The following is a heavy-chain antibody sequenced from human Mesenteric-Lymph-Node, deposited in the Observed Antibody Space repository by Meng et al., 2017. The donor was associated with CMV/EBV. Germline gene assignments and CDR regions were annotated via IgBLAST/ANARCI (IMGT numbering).Heavy chain of an antibody. CDR2: VNSDGTST. V-gene: IGHV3-74*01. CDR1: GFTFSSYW. D-gene: IGHD6-13*01. Sequence: GGSLRLSCATSGFTFSSYWMHWVRQAPGKGLVWVSRVNSDGTSTSYADSVKGRFTISRDNAENTLYLQMNSLRAEDTAVYYCGRGGSTYFDYWGQGTLVTVSS. CDR3: GRGGSTYFDY. J-gene: IGHJ4*02.